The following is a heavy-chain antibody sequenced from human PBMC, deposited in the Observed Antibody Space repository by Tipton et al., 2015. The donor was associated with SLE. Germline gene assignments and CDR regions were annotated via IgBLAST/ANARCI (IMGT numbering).Heavy chain of an antibody. J-gene: IGHJ2*01. D-gene: IGHD4-11*01. CDR1: GGSISSYY. V-gene: IGHV4-4*07. Sequence: TLSLTCTVSGGSISSYYWCWIRPPAGGGLEWIGRIYTNENTNYNPSLTSRVTMSVDTSKNHFSLKLISVTAADTAVYYCAREFLNPVTTVHYYFDLWGRGTLVTVSS. CDR2: IYTNENT. CDR3: AREFLNPVTTVHYYFDL.